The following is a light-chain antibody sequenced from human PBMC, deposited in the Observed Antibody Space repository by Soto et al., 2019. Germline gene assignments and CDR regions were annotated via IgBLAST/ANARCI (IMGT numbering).Light chain of an antibody. J-gene: IGKJ1*01. CDR1: QSVSSSY. V-gene: IGKV3-20*01. Sequence: EIVLTQSPGTLSLSPGARATLSCRASQSVSSSYLAWYQQKPGQAPRLLIYDTSSIATGIPDRFSGSGSGTDFTLAISRLEPEDFAVYYCQQCGSSPSFGQGTKVELK. CDR2: DTS. CDR3: QQCGSSPS.